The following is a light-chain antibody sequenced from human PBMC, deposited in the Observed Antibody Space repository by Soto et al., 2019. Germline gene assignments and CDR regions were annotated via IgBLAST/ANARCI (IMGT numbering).Light chain of an antibody. Sequence: IVMTQSPATLSVSPGGRATLSCRASQSISDTLAWYQQKPGQAPRLLIYSASSRAPGVPDRFRGSGSGTDFSLTISRLEPEDFAVYYCQQYGGTPWTFGQGTKVDIK. V-gene: IGKV3-20*01. CDR1: QSISDT. CDR3: QQYGGTPWT. CDR2: SAS. J-gene: IGKJ1*01.